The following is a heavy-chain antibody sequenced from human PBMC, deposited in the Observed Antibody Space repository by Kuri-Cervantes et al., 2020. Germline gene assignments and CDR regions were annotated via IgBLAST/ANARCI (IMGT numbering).Heavy chain of an antibody. CDR1: GFTFSSYD. J-gene: IGHJ4*02. CDR2: IGTAGDT. Sequence: GGSLRLSCAASGFTFSSYDMHWVRQATGKGLEWVSAIGTAGDTYYPGSVKGRFTISRDNSKNTLYLQMNSLRAEDTAVYYCARDWDSSGWYLGFDYWGQGTLVTVSS. CDR3: ARDWDSSGWYLGFDY. D-gene: IGHD6-19*01. V-gene: IGHV3-13*01.